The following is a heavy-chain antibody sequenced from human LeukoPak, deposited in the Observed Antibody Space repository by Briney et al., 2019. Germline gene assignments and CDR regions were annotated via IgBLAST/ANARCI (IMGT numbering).Heavy chain of an antibody. J-gene: IGHJ4*02. V-gene: IGHV1-3*01. D-gene: IGHD3-22*01. CDR2: VNAGNGNA. Sequence: ASVKVSCKASGYTFTDYGMHWVRQAPGQRLEWMAWVNAGNGNAKYSQKFQGRVTITRDTSASTAYMELCSLRSDDTAVYYCARDGAYYYDSSGYYQFDYWGQGTLVTVSS. CDR1: GYTFTDYG. CDR3: ARDGAYYYDSSGYYQFDY.